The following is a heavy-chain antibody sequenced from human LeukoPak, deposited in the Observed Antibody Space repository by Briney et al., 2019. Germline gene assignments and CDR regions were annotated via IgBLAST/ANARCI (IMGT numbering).Heavy chain of an antibody. D-gene: IGHD2-15*01. CDR2: ISTDGYTT. Sequence: GGSLRLSCAASGLAFSAYKMHWVRQAPRKGLVWVSRISTDGYTTDYADFVQGRFTTSRDNTKNTWSLEMNSLRAEDTAVYYCVVGGSPGYWGQGTLVTVSS. CDR3: VVGGSPGY. J-gene: IGHJ4*02. V-gene: IGHV3-74*01. CDR1: GLAFSAYK.